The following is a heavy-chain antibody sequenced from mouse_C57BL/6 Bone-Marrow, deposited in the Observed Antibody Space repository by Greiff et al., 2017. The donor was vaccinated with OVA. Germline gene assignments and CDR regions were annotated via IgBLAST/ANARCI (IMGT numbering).Heavy chain of an antibody. CDR3: ARHDYYGLDY. Sequence: EVQLVESGGGLVQPGGSLKLSCAASGFTFSDYYMYWVRPTPEKRLEWVAYISNGGGSTYYPDTVKGRFTISRDNAKNTLYQHMSRLKSEDTAMYYCARHDYYGLDYWGQGTTRTVSS. CDR1: GFTFSDYY. D-gene: IGHD1-1*01. V-gene: IGHV5-12*01. J-gene: IGHJ2*01. CDR2: ISNGGGST.